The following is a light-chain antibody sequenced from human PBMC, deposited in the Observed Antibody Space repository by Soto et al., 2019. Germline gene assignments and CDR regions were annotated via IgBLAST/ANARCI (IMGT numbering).Light chain of an antibody. CDR2: EVS. CDR1: SSDVGGYDY. J-gene: IGLJ1*01. Sequence: QSVLTQPASVSGSPRQSITISCTGTSSDVGGYDYVSWYQLHPGKAPKLMVFEVSNRPSGVSYRFSGSKSGNTASLTISGLQAEDEADYFRSSYSISTAYLFGTGTKVTVL. V-gene: IGLV2-14*01. CDR3: SSYSISTAYL.